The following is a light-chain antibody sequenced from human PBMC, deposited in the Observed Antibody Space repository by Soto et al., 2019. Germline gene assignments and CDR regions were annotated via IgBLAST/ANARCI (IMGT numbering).Light chain of an antibody. CDR3: LQYDNWPPWT. CDR2: GAY. V-gene: IGKV3-15*01. CDR1: QSVTSN. J-gene: IGKJ1*01. Sequence: EIVMTQSPGTLSVSPGEIASLSCRAGQSVTSNLAWYQQKPGQAPRLLVYGAYTRATGVPARFSGSGSGTEFTLTITSLQSEDFAIYYCLQYDNWPPWTFGQGTKVDIK.